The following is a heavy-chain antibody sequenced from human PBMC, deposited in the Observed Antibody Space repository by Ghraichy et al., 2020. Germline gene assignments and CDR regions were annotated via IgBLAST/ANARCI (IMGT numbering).Heavy chain of an antibody. CDR2: IYYNGYT. CDR3: ASSAFGVVINLYYFDY. Sequence: SETLSLTCTVSGGSVSSDSYYWGWIRQTPGKGLEWIASIYYNGYTYYNPSLKSRVTISIDMSKNQFALKLSSVTAADTAVYYCASSAFGVVINLYYFDYWGQGTLVTGSS. D-gene: IGHD3-3*01. V-gene: IGHV4-39*01. CDR1: GGSVSSDSYY. J-gene: IGHJ4*02.